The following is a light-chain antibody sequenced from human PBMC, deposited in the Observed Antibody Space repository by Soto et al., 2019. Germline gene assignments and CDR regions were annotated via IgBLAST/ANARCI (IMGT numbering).Light chain of an antibody. Sequence: DIQMTQSPSFLSASVGVRLTITCRASQSIAGYLNWYQHKPGKAPRLLMYAASTLQSGVPSRFSGSGSGTEFTLTINNLQPEDFAPYDCQQSFRHAWTFGQGTKLEI. J-gene: IGKJ1*01. CDR3: QQSFRHAWT. CDR2: AAS. CDR1: QSIAGY. V-gene: IGKV1-39*01.